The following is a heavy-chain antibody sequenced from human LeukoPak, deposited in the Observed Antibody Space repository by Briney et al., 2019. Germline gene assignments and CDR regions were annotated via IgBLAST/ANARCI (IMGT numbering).Heavy chain of an antibody. D-gene: IGHD3-22*01. J-gene: IGHJ3*01. V-gene: IGHV1-2*02. CDR1: GYTFTNYY. CDR2: INCNSGGT. Sequence: ASVKVSCKASGYTFTNYYIHWVRQAPGQGREWMGWINCNSGGTNYAQKFQGRVTMTRDTSLSTVYMELSSLRSDDTAVYYCARRNTVIVAVLEEYGDHWFLWGQGTMVTVSS. CDR3: ARRNTVIVAVLEEYGDHWFL.